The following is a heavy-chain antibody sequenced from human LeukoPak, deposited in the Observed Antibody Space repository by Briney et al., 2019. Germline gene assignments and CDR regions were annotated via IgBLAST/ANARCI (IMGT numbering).Heavy chain of an antibody. CDR1: GYTFTHQW. D-gene: IGHD3-10*01. CDR3: ARHSDVIGAI. J-gene: IGHJ4*02. V-gene: IGHV5-51*01. CDR2: IYPRDSDT. Sequence: GESLKISCEASGYTFTHQWIGWVRQMAGRGLEWVGIIYPRDSDTRYSPSFQGHVTISADTSINTAYLEWSSLEASDTAMCYCARHSDVIGAIWGQGTLVTVSS.